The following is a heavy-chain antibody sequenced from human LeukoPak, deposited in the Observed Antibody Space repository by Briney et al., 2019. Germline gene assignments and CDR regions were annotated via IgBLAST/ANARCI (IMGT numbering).Heavy chain of an antibody. CDR2: ISYDGSNK. V-gene: IGHV3-30*01. CDR1: GFTFSSYA. J-gene: IGHJ6*03. D-gene: IGHD3-3*01. Sequence: GGSLRLFCAASGFTFSSYAMHWVRQAPGKGLEGVAVISYDGSNKYYADSVKGRFTISRDNSKNTLYLQMNSLRAEDTAVYYCARDGYYDFWSGYYYYYYYMDVWGKGTTVTVSS. CDR3: ARDGYYDFWSGYYYYYYYMDV.